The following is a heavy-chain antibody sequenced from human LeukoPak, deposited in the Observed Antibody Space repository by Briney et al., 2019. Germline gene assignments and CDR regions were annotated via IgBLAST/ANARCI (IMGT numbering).Heavy chain of an antibody. CDR1: GGSIRSGTYY. D-gene: IGHD6-19*01. J-gene: IGHJ5*02. CDR3: ARDRSSGWYPTGNWFDP. CDR2: IYTSGST. Sequence: SETLSLTCTVSGGSIRSGTYYWSWIRQSAGKGLEWIGRIYTSGSTNYKPSLKSRVTISLDTSKNQVSLKLSTVTAADTAVYYCARDRSSGWYPTGNWFDPWGQGTLVTVSS. V-gene: IGHV4-61*02.